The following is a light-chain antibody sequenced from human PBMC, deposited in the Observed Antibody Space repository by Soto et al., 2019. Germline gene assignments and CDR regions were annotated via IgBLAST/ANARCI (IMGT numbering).Light chain of an antibody. V-gene: IGKV3-20*01. Sequence: EILMTQSPVTLSVSPGERATLSCRASQRVSSRYLAWYQQKPGQAPRLLIYGASDRTTGTPDRFSGSGSGTDFTLTIGRLEPEDFAMYYCQQYSDSPPTFGQGTKVDIK. J-gene: IGKJ1*01. CDR2: GAS. CDR1: QRVSSRY. CDR3: QQYSDSPPT.